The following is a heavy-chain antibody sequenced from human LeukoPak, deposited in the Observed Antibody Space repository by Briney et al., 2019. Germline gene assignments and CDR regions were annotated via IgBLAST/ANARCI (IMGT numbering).Heavy chain of an antibody. CDR1: GGSFSGYY. CDR2: IYYSGST. Sequence: SETLSLTCAVYGGSFSGYYWSWIRQPPGRGLEWIGYIYYSGSTNYNPSLKSRVTILVDTSKNQFSLRLSSVTAADTAVYYCAREGSSGTGFDYWGQGTLVTVSS. D-gene: IGHD6-13*01. J-gene: IGHJ4*02. CDR3: AREGSSGTGFDY. V-gene: IGHV4-59*01.